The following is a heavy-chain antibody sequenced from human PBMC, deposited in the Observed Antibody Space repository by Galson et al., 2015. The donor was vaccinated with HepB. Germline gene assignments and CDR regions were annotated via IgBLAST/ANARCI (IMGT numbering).Heavy chain of an antibody. Sequence: SLRLSCAASGFTFDDYAMHWVRQAPGKGLEWVSGISWNSGSIGYADSVKGRFTISRDNAKNSLYLQMNSLRAEDTALYYCAKDKGPLGIDGVFDYWGQGTLVTVSS. V-gene: IGHV3-9*01. CDR1: GFTFDDYA. D-gene: IGHD7-27*01. CDR2: ISWNSGSI. CDR3: AKDKGPLGIDGVFDY. J-gene: IGHJ4*02.